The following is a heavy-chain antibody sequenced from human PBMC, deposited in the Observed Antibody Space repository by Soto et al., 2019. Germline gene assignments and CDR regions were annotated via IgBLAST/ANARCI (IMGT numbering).Heavy chain of an antibody. V-gene: IGHV3-33*01. CDR3: AGVPRIGPGANSFYM. CDR2: IWYDGRNK. D-gene: IGHD3-3*02. Sequence: PGGCMRLSCAASGFTFSSSGMHWVRQAPGKGLEWVAVIWYDGRNKNYADSVKGRFTVSRDNSQNTLYLQMNSLRVEDTAVYYCAGVPRIGPGANSFYMWGQGAKVTVSS. J-gene: IGHJ3*02. CDR1: GFTFSSSG.